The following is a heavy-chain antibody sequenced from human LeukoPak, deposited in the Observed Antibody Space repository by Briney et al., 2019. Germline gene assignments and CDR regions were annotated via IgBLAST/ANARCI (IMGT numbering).Heavy chain of an antibody. Sequence: GGSLRLSCAASGFTFSSYAMSWVRQAPGKGLEWVSAISGSGGSTYYADSVKGRFTISRDNSKNTLYLQMNSLRAEDTAVYYCAKDLYDISGYYHDIFLFYWGQGTLVTVSS. V-gene: IGHV3-23*01. D-gene: IGHD3-22*01. CDR2: ISGSGGST. CDR3: AKDLYDISGYYHDIFLFY. J-gene: IGHJ4*02. CDR1: GFTFSSYA.